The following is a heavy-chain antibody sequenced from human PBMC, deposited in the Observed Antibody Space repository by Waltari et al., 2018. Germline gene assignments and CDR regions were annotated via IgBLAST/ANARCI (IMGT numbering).Heavy chain of an antibody. CDR2: INSDESRT. V-gene: IGHV3-74*01. Sequence: EVQLVESGGGLVQPGGSLRLSCAASGFTFSSYWMHWVRQAPGKGLVWVSRINSDESRTSYADSGKGRFTISRDNAKNTLYLQMNSLRAEDTAVYYCARDCSGGSCYSPMFDPWGQGTLVTVSS. D-gene: IGHD2-15*01. CDR3: ARDCSGGSCYSPMFDP. CDR1: GFTFSSYW. J-gene: IGHJ5*02.